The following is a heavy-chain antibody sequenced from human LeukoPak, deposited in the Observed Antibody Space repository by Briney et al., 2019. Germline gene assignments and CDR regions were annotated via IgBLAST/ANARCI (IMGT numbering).Heavy chain of an antibody. J-gene: IGHJ4*02. Sequence: SETLSLTCAVYGGSFSGYYWSWIRQPPGKGLEWIGEINHSGSTNYNPSLKSRVTISVDTSKNQFSLKLSSVTAADRAVYYCARGRGIDYWGQGTLVTVSS. D-gene: IGHD3-16*01. CDR3: ARGRGIDY. CDR1: GGSFSGYY. CDR2: INHSGST. V-gene: IGHV4-34*01.